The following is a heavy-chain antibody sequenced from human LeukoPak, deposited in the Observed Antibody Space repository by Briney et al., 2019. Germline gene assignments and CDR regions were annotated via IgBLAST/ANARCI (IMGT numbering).Heavy chain of an antibody. Sequence: GASVKVSCKASGYTFTGYYMHWVRQAPGQGLEWMGRINPNSGGTNYAQKFQGRVTMTRDTSISPAYMELSRLRSDDTAVYYCATAGSSQTQDLDYWGQGTLVTVSS. CDR3: ATAGSSQTQDLDY. D-gene: IGHD6-6*01. V-gene: IGHV1-2*06. J-gene: IGHJ4*02. CDR2: INPNSGGT. CDR1: GYTFTGYY.